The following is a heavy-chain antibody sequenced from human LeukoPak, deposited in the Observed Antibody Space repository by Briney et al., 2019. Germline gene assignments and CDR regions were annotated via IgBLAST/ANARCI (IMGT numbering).Heavy chain of an antibody. Sequence: SETLSLTCTVSGGSISSSTYYWGWIRQPPGKGLEWIGSFYYSGGTYYNPSLKSRVTISVDTSKNQFSLKLSSVTAADTAVYYCARHHSGYSSSWPTEYFQHWGQGTLVTVSS. CDR2: FYYSGGT. CDR3: ARHHSGYSSSWPTEYFQH. J-gene: IGHJ1*01. D-gene: IGHD6-13*01. CDR1: GGSISSSTYY. V-gene: IGHV4-39*01.